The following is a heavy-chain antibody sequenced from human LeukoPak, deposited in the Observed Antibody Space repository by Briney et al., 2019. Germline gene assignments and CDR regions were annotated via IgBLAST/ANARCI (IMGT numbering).Heavy chain of an antibody. J-gene: IGHJ4*02. CDR2: INPSGGST. CDR1: GYTFISYY. Sequence: ASVKVSCKASGYTFISYYMRWVRQAPGQGLEWMGIINPSGGSTSYAQKFQGRVTMTRDTSTSTVYMELSSLRSEDTAVYYCARDYCSGGSCYSRFDYWGQGTLVTVSS. CDR3: ARDYCSGGSCYSRFDY. D-gene: IGHD2-15*01. V-gene: IGHV1-46*01.